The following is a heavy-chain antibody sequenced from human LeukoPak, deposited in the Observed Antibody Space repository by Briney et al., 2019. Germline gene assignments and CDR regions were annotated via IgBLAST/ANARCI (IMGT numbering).Heavy chain of an antibody. CDR3: AHATARSSSRRFDY. V-gene: IGHV2-5*02. D-gene: IGHD6-6*01. CDR2: IYWDDDK. CDR1: GFSLSTSGVG. Sequence: ESGPTLVKPTQTLTLTCTFSGFSLSTSGVGVGWIRQPTGKALEWLALIYWDDDKHYSPSLKSRLTITKDTSKNQVVLTMTNMDPVDTATYYCAHATARSSSRRFDYWGQGTLVTVSS. J-gene: IGHJ4*02.